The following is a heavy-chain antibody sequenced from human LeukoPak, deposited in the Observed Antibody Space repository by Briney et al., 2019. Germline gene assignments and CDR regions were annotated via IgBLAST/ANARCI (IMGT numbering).Heavy chain of an antibody. D-gene: IGHD5-18*01. CDR2: ISYDGSNK. V-gene: IGHV3-30*04. Sequence: PGRSLRLSCAASGFTFSSYAMHWVRQAPGKGREWVAVISYDGSNKYYADSVKGRFTISRDNSKNTLYLQMNSLRAADTAVYYCASILGGYSYGRLDYWGQGTLVTVSS. J-gene: IGHJ4*02. CDR3: ASILGGYSYGRLDY. CDR1: GFTFSSYA.